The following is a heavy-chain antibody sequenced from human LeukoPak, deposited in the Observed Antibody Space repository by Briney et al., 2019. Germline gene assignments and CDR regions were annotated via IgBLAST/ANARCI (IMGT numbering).Heavy chain of an antibody. V-gene: IGHV3-21*01. J-gene: IGHJ4*02. Sequence: PGGSLRLSCAASGFTFSSYSMNWVRQAPGKGLEWVSSISSSSSYIYYADSVKGRFTISRDNAKNSLYLQMNSLRAEDTAVYYCPTWGAMVRALTGGEWGQGTLVTVSS. CDR3: PTWGAMVRALTGGE. CDR1: GFTFSSYS. CDR2: ISSSSSYI. D-gene: IGHD7-27*01.